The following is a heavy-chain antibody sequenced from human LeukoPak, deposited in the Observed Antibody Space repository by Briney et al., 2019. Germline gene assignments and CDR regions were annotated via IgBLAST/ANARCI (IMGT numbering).Heavy chain of an antibody. CDR2: INHSGST. CDR1: GGSFSGYC. Sequence: SETLSLTCAVYGGSFSGYCWSWIRQPPGKGLEWIGEINHSGSTNYNPSLKSRVTISVDTSKNQFSLKLSSVTAADTAVYYCARYSSSWSGDAFDIWGQGTMVTVSS. J-gene: IGHJ3*02. D-gene: IGHD6-13*01. V-gene: IGHV4-34*01. CDR3: ARYSSSWSGDAFDI.